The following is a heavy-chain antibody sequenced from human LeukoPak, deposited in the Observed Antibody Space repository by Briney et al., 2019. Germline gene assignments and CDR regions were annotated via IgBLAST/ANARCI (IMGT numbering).Heavy chain of an antibody. CDR2: FDPEDGET. CDR3: ATGLAKNDFYYYYMDV. J-gene: IGHJ6*03. V-gene: IGHV1-24*01. CDR1: GHTLTEFS. Sequence: GASVKVSCKVSGHTLTEFSIHWVRQAPGKGPELMGGFDPEDGETIYAQKFQGRVTMTEDTSTDTVYMELSSLRSEDTAVYYCATGLAKNDFYYYYMDVWGKGTTVTVSS.